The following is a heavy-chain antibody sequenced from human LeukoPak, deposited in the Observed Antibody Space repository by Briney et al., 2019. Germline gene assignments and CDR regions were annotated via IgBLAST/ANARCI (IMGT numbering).Heavy chain of an antibody. V-gene: IGHV4-34*01. Sequence: PSETLSLTCAVYGGSFSGYYWSWIRQPPGKGLEWIGEINHSGSTNYNPSLKSRVTISVDTSKNQFSLKLSSVTAADTAVYYCARQRFGELSWGQGTLVTVSS. CDR1: GGSFSGYY. J-gene: IGHJ4*02. CDR2: INHSGST. D-gene: IGHD3-10*01. CDR3: ARQRFGELS.